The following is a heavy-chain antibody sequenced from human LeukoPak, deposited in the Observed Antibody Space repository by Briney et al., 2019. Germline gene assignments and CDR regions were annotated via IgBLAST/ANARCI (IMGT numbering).Heavy chain of an antibody. CDR2: ISWNSGSI. D-gene: IGHD1-26*01. J-gene: IGHJ4*02. V-gene: IGHV3-9*01. CDR1: GFTFDDYA. Sequence: GGSLRLSCAASGFTFDDYAMHWVRQAPGKGLEWVSGISWNSGSIGYADSVKGRFTISRDNAKNSLYLQMNSLRAEDTALYYCAKDMRYSGSPNYFDYWGQGTLVTVSS. CDR3: AKDMRYSGSPNYFDY.